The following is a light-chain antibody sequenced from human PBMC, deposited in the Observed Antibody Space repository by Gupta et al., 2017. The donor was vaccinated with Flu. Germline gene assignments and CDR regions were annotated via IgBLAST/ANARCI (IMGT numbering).Light chain of an antibody. V-gene: IGKV3-11*01. Sequence: ATLSLSPGERATLSCRASQSVSSYLAWYQQKFGQAPRLLIYDASNRATGIPARFSGSGSGTDFTLTISSLEPEDFAVYYCQQRSNWPWTFGQGTKVEIK. J-gene: IGKJ1*01. CDR3: QQRSNWPWT. CDR1: QSVSSY. CDR2: DAS.